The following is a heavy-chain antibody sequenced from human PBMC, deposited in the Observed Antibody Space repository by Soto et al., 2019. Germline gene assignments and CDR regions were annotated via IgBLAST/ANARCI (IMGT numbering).Heavy chain of an antibody. V-gene: IGHV4-31*01. Sequence: QVQLQESGPGLVKPSQTLSLTCTVSGGSISSGGYYWSWIRQHPGKGLGWIGYIYDSGSPYYNPSPKGLVTIQVDTSKNQFSLKLSSVTAADTAVYYCARWVGATSFDSWGQGTLVTVSS. J-gene: IGHJ4*02. CDR3: ARWVGATSFDS. CDR1: GGSISSGGYY. D-gene: IGHD1-26*01. CDR2: IYDSGSP.